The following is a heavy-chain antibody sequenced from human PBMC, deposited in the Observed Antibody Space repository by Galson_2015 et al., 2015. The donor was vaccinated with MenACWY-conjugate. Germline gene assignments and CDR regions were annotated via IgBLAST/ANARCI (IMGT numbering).Heavy chain of an antibody. CDR2: VSGTGGST. J-gene: IGHJ4*02. D-gene: IGHD3-10*01. CDR3: AKDPVGSGTFYPPDY. Sequence: SLRLSCAGSGFTFSSYAMNWVRQAPGRGLEWVAVVSGTGGSTDYAASVRGRFSLSRDNSKNTVFLQMNSLRVDDTGVYYCAKDPVGSGTFYPPDYWGQGTLVTASS. CDR1: GFTFSSYA. V-gene: IGHV3-23*01.